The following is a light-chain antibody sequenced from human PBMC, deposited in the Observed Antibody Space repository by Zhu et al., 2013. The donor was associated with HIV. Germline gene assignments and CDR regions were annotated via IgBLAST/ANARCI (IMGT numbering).Light chain of an antibody. CDR1: RSILYSSSKKNF. CDR3: QSGTT. Sequence: DIVMTQSPDSLAVSLGERATINCRCSRSILYSSSKKNFLTWYQQKPGQPPKLLIYWTSTRQSGLPDRFSGSGSGTDFTLTISSLQAEDVAVYYCQSGTTFGQGTRLEIK. CDR2: WTS. V-gene: IGKV4-1*01. J-gene: IGKJ5*01.